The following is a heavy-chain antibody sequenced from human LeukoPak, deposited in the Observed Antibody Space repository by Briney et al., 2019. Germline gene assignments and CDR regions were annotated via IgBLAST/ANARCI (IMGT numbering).Heavy chain of an antibody. CDR3: ARDLVGGWDDSSGYYYGYFDY. D-gene: IGHD3-22*01. J-gene: IGHJ4*02. V-gene: IGHV3-23*01. CDR1: GFTFSNYG. Sequence: GGSLRLSCAASGFTFSNYGMTWVRQAPGKGLEWVSTISGSGGSTFYGDSVKGRFTISRDNSKNTLYLQMNSLRAEDTAVYYCARDLVGGWDDSSGYYYGYFDYWGQGTLVTVSS. CDR2: ISGSGGST.